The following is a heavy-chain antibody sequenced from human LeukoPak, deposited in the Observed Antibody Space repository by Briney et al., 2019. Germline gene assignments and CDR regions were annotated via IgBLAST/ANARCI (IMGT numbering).Heavy chain of an antibody. V-gene: IGHV3-30*04. CDR2: ISNDGSDK. CDR3: ARGTCYYDSNGYYSVGLGY. J-gene: IGHJ4*02. Sequence: GGSLRLSCAASGLSFSNYAMHWLRQAPGKGLECVAVISNDGSDKYYADSVKGRFTISRDNSENTVYLQMNSLRAEDTAVYYCARGTCYYDSNGYYSVGLGYWGQGTLVTVSS. CDR1: GLSFSNYA. D-gene: IGHD3-22*01.